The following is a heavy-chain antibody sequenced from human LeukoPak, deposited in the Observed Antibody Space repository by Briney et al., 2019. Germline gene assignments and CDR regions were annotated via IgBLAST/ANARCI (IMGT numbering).Heavy chain of an antibody. CDR2: IKEDGSGI. Sequence: GGSLRLSCAASGFTFSSYWMSWVRQAPGKGLEWVANIKEDGSGIYYVDSVEGRFTISRDNAKKSLYLQMNSLRAEDTAVYYCARGDTSGYYYRFFDYWGQGTLVTVSS. CDR1: GFTFSSYW. CDR3: ARGDTSGYYYRFFDY. J-gene: IGHJ4*02. V-gene: IGHV3-7*01. D-gene: IGHD3-22*01.